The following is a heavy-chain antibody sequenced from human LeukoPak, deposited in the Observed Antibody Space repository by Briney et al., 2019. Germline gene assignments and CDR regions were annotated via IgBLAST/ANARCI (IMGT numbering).Heavy chain of an antibody. CDR3: ARGSIVGATFDYFDY. D-gene: IGHD1-26*01. V-gene: IGHV1-2*02. Sequence: ASVKLSCTASGYTFTGYYIHWVRQAPGQGLEWMGWIKPNSGGTNYAQKFQGRVTMTRDTSISTAYMELSRLRSDDTAVYYCARGSIVGATFDYFDYWGQGTLVTVSS. CDR1: GYTFTGYY. J-gene: IGHJ4*02. CDR2: IKPNSGGT.